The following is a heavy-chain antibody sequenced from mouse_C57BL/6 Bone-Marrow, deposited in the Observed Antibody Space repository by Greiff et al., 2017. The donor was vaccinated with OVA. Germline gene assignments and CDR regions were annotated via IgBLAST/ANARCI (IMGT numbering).Heavy chain of an antibody. CDR1: GYTFTSYW. J-gene: IGHJ4*01. V-gene: IGHV1-64*01. Sequence: VQLQQPGAELVKPGASVKLSCKASGYTFTSYWMHWVKQRPGQGLEWIGMIHPNSGSTNYNEKFKSKATLTVDKSSSTAYMQLSSLTSEDSAVYYCARKRGGYYAMDYWGQGTSVTVSS. CDR3: ARKRGGYYAMDY. CDR2: IHPNSGST.